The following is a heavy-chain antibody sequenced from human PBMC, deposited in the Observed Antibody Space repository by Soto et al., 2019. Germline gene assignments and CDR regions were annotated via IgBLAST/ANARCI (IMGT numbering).Heavy chain of an antibody. CDR1: GGTFSSYA. CDR3: ARGQFHHVSNYYYALDV. CDR2: FIPMFNRP. V-gene: IGHV1-69*01. Sequence: QVPLVQSGAEVKKPGSSVKVSCKASGGTFSSYAISWVRQAPGQGLEWMGGFIPMFNRPHSARKFQGRVTITADESTSTAYMDLSSLRSEDTGVYYCARGQFHHVSNYYYALDVWGQGTTVTVSS. J-gene: IGHJ6*02.